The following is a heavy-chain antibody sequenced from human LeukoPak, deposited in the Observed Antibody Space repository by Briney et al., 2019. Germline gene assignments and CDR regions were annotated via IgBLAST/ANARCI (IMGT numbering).Heavy chain of an antibody. CDR3: VRGQEVVYTPTFDY. J-gene: IGHJ4*02. CDR1: GFTSSTYA. V-gene: IGHV3-64D*09. CDR2: IGTSGIST. D-gene: IGHD2-8*02. Sequence: GGSLRLSCSASGFTSSTYAIHWVRQAPGKGLQYVSSIGTSGISTYYADSVTGRFTISRDNSKNSLYLQMSNLRPEDTAVYYCVRGQEVVYTPTFDYWGQGVLVTVSS.